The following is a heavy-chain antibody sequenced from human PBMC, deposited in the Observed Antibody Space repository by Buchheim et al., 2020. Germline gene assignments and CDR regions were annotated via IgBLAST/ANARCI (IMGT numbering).Heavy chain of an antibody. V-gene: IGHV4-61*01. J-gene: IGHJ4*02. CDR2: IYYTGNT. CDR1: GGSVSSGRYF. Sequence: QVQLQESGPGLVKPSETLSLTCTVSGGSVSSGRYFWSWIRQPPGKGLEWIGYIYYTGNTNYNPSLKSRVTISVDMSKNQFSLKLSSVTAADTAVYYCARYGDFVGGYWGQGTL. D-gene: IGHD2-21*02. CDR3: ARYGDFVGGY.